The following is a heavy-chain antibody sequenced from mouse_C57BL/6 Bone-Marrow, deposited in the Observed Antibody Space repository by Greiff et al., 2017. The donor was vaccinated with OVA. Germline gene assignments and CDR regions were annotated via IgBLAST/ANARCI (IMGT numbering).Heavy chain of an antibody. V-gene: IGHV1-81*01. Sequence: VQLQQSGAELARPGASVKLSCKASGYTFTSYGISWVKQRTGQGLEWIGEIYPRSGNTYYNAKFKGKATLAADKSSSTAYMELRSLTSEDSAVYVCARGAYFYFDYWGQGTTLTVSS. CDR1: GYTFTSYG. J-gene: IGHJ2*01. CDR3: ARGAYFYFDY. CDR2: IYPRSGNT. D-gene: IGHD2-10*01.